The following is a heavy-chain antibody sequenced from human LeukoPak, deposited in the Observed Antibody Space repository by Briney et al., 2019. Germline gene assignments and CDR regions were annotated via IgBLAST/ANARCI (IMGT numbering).Heavy chain of an antibody. D-gene: IGHD3-10*01. Sequence: SETLSLTCTVSGGSISSYYWSWIRQPPGKGLEWIGYIYYSGSTNYNPSLKSRVTISVDTSKNQFSLKLRSVTAADTAIYYCARDGYRVRGPLDYWGQGTLVTVSS. CDR2: IYYSGST. V-gene: IGHV4-59*01. CDR3: ARDGYRVRGPLDY. J-gene: IGHJ4*02. CDR1: GGSISSYY.